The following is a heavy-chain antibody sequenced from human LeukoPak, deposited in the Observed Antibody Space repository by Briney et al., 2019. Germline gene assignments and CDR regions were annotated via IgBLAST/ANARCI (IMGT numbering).Heavy chain of an antibody. D-gene: IGHD2-21*01. V-gene: IGHV3-23*01. CDR3: ARGMDSDDSWALYGMDV. CDR2: ITVSGGRLEWVSPLSGSGETT. CDR1: GFNFSSYD. Sequence: PGGSLRLSCAASGFNFSSYDMNWVRQAPGRGLDWVSHITVSGGRLEWVSPLSGSGETTYYADSVKGRFTISRDNSKNTLYLQMNSLRAEDTAVYYCARGMDSDDSWALYGMDVWGQGTTVTVSS. J-gene: IGHJ6*02.